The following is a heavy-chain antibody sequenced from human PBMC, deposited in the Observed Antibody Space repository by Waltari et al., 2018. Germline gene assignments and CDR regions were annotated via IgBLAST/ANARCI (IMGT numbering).Heavy chain of an antibody. CDR2: INYSGST. D-gene: IGHD3-3*01. CDR1: GGSTRRSSYS. J-gene: IGHJ4*02. Sequence: QLPLQESGPGLVKPSETLSLTCTVSGGSTRRSSYSCGWIRQPPGRGLEWIGSINYSGSTYYTPSLKSRVTISVDTSKNQFSLKLSSVTAADTAVYYCARHTGGGYDFWSGHYYFDYWGQGTLVTVSS. CDR3: ARHTGGGYDFWSGHYYFDY. V-gene: IGHV4-39*01.